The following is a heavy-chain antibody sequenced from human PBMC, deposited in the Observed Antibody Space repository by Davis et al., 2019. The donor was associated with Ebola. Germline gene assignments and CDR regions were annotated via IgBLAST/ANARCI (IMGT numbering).Heavy chain of an antibody. J-gene: IGHJ6*03. CDR3: ARVGGSSWDPYYYYVDV. V-gene: IGHV3-21*01. CDR2: ISSSSSYI. Sequence: GESLKISCAASGFTFSSYSMNWVRQAPGKGLEWVSSISSSSSYIYYADSVKGRFTISRDNAKNSLYLQMNSLRAEDTAVYYCARVGGSSWDPYYYYVDVWGKGTTVTVSS. D-gene: IGHD6-13*01. CDR1: GFTFSSYS.